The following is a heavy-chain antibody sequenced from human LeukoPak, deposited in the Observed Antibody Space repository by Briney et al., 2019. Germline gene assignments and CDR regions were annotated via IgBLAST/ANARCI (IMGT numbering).Heavy chain of an antibody. V-gene: IGHV1-18*01. CDR2: ISAYNGNT. J-gene: IGHJ6*03. D-gene: IGHD3-22*01. Sequence: ASVKVSCKASGYTFTSYGISWVRQAPGQGLEWMGWISAYNGNTNYAQKLQGRVTMTTDTSTSTAYMELRSLRSDDTAVYYCARSSSGYYAPLSAYYSYYYMDVWGKGTTVTVSS. CDR3: ARSSSGYYAPLSAYYSYYYMDV. CDR1: GYTFTSYG.